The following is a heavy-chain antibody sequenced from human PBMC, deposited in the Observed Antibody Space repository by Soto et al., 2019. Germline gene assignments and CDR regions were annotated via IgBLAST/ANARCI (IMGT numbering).Heavy chain of an antibody. CDR3: ARLEYDYGDFDY. CDR1: GYTFTSYD. J-gene: IGHJ4*02. Sequence: ASVKVSCKASGYTFTSYDINWVRQATGQGLEWMGWMNPNSGNTGYAQKFQGRVTMTRNTSISTAYMELRSLRSEDTAVYYCARLEYDYGDFDYWGQGALVTVSS. V-gene: IGHV1-8*02. D-gene: IGHD4-17*01. CDR2: MNPNSGNT.